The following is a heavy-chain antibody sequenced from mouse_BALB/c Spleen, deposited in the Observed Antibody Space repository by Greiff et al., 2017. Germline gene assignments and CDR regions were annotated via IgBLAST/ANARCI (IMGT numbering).Heavy chain of an antibody. D-gene: IGHD1-2*01. CDR2: IWSGGST. J-gene: IGHJ4*01. CDR3: ARNTPLLRLLYAMDY. CDR1: GFSLTSYG. V-gene: IGHV2-2*02. Sequence: VQLQESGPGLVQPSQSLSITCTVSGFSLTSYGVHWVRQSPGKGLEWLGVIWSGGSTDYNAAFISRLSISKDNSKSQVFFKMNSLQANDTAIYYCARNTPLLRLLYAMDYWGQGTSVTVSS.